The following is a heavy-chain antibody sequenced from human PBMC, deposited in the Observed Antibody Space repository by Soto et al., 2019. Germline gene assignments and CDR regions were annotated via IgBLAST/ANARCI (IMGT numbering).Heavy chain of an antibody. Sequence: EVQLVESGGGLVQPGGSLRLSCAASGFSITNTWMHWVRQAPGKGLDWVGRVKSKADGGTADYAAPVKGRFTVSRDDSKNTQYLQMNSLKMEDTAVYYCNSYPDFWGGHTPLWGQGTLVTVSS. V-gene: IGHV3-15*07. CDR3: NSYPDFWGGHTPL. D-gene: IGHD3-3*01. CDR2: VKSKADGGTA. J-gene: IGHJ4*02. CDR1: GFSITNTW.